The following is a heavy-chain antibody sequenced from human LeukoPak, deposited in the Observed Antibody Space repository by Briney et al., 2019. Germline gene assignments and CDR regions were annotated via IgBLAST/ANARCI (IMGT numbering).Heavy chain of an antibody. Sequence: GASVKVSCKASGYTFTSYGISWVRQAPGQGLEWMGRISAYNGNTNYAQKLQGRVTMTTDTSTSTAYMELRSLRSDDTAVYYCAREVVPAAYNDAFDIWGQGTMVTVSS. V-gene: IGHV1-18*01. CDR3: AREVVPAAYNDAFDI. CDR2: ISAYNGNT. CDR1: GYTFTSYG. D-gene: IGHD2-2*01. J-gene: IGHJ3*02.